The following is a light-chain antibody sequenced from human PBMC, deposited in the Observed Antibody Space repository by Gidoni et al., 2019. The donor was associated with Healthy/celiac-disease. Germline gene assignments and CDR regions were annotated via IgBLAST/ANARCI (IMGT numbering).Light chain of an antibody. V-gene: IGLV2-14*01. Sequence: QSALTQPASVSGSPGQSITISCTGTSNDVGCYNYVSWFQQHPGKAPKLMIYEVSTRPSGVSNRFSGSKSVNTASLTISGLQAEDEADYYCSSYTSSSTLVFGGGTKLTVL. CDR3: SSYTSSSTLV. CDR1: SNDVGCYNY. CDR2: EVS. J-gene: IGLJ2*01.